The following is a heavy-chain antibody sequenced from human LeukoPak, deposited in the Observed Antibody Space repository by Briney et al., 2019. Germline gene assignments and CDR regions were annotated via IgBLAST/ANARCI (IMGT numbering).Heavy chain of an antibody. J-gene: IGHJ4*02. CDR3: ARPLGRIAAFNDY. CDR2: IKQDGSEK. V-gene: IGHV3-7*01. D-gene: IGHD6-13*01. CDR1: GFTFSSYW. Sequence: GGSQRLSCAASGFTFSSYWMSWVRQAPGKGLEWVANIKQDGSEKYYVDSVKGRFTISRDNAKNSLYLQMNSLRAEDTAVYYCARPLGRIAAFNDYWGQGTLVTVSS.